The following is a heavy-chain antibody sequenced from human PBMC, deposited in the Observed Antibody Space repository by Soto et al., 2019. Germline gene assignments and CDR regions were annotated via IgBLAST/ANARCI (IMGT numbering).Heavy chain of an antibody. CDR3: ARGTRALITYFFAY. V-gene: IGHV4-59*01. J-gene: IGHJ4*02. CDR1: VDAISNYY. Sequence: PSETLSLTCSVSVDAISNYYWSLIRQTPGRGLEWIGCVHESGSTDYNPSLNVRVTISLHPSKSQFSLSLRSATAADTATYFCARGTRALITYFFAYWGQGIRVTVSS. CDR2: VHESGST. D-gene: IGHD3-16*01.